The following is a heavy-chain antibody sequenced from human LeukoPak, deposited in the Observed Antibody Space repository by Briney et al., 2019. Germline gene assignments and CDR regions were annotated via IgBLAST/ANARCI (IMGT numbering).Heavy chain of an antibody. Sequence: ASVKVSCKASGYTFTSYGISWVRQAPGQGLEWMGWISAYNGNTNYAQKLQGRVTMTTDTSTSTAYTELRSLRSDDTAVYYCARGMTTVTPGAFDIWGQGTMVTVSS. CDR3: ARGMTTVTPGAFDI. V-gene: IGHV1-18*01. CDR2: ISAYNGNT. J-gene: IGHJ3*02. D-gene: IGHD4-17*01. CDR1: GYTFTSYG.